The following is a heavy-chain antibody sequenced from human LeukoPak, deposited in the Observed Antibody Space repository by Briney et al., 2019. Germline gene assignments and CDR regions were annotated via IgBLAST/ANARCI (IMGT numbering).Heavy chain of an antibody. V-gene: IGHV3-23*01. Sequence: PGGSLRLSCSASGFTFSNSAMHWVRQAPGKGLEWVATIGKDQYYAGSVKGRLTISKDNSKNMMYLQMDSLGVDDTAIYYCAKGSNGDYDNWGQGTLVTVSS. CDR3: AKGSNGDYDN. J-gene: IGHJ4*02. CDR1: GFTFSNSA. D-gene: IGHD4-17*01. CDR2: IGKDQ.